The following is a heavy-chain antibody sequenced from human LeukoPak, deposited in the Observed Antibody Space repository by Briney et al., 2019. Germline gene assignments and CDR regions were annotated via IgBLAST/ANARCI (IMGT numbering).Heavy chain of an antibody. D-gene: IGHD6-19*01. Sequence: GASVKVSCKASGGTFSSYAISWVRQAPGQGLEWMGRIIPIFGTANYAQKFQGRVTIATDESTSTAYMELSSLRSEDTAVYYCARGGYSSGWYYFDYRGQGTLVTVSS. CDR2: IIPIFGTA. CDR1: GGTFSSYA. V-gene: IGHV1-69*05. J-gene: IGHJ4*02. CDR3: ARGGYSSGWYYFDY.